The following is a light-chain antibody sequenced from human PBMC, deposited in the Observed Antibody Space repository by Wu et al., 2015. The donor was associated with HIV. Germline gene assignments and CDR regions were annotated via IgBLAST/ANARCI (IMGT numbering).Light chain of an antibody. Sequence: EVVMTQSPVTLSVSPGERATLSCRASQSVSTNLAWYQQKSGQAPRLLLYDASTRATGIPDRFSASGSGTEFTPTISSIQSEDFAVYYCQQYDNWPPWTFGQGTKV. CDR2: DAS. CDR1: QSVSTN. CDR3: QQYDNWPPWT. V-gene: IGKV3-15*01. J-gene: IGKJ1*01.